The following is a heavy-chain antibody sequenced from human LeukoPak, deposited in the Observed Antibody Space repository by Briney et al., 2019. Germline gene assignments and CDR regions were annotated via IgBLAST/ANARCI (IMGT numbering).Heavy chain of an antibody. J-gene: IGHJ6*03. CDR3: ARERTYYDILTGYYYYYMDV. D-gene: IGHD3-9*01. Sequence: PGGSLRLSCAASGFTFSSYAMSWIRQPPGKGLEWIGEINHSGSTNYNPSLKSRVTISVDTSKNQFSLKLSSVTAADTAVYYCARERTYYDILTGYYYYYMDVWGKGTTVTVSS. CDR1: GFTFSSYA. CDR2: INHSGST. V-gene: IGHV4-34*01.